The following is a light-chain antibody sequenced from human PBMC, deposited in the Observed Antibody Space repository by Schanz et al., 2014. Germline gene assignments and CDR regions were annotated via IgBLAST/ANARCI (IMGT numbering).Light chain of an antibody. Sequence: QSALTQPASVSGSPGQSITISCTGTSSDIGGRAYVSWYQQRPGKAPQLILYDVNSRPSGVSNRFSGSKSGNTASLTISGFQAEDEADYHCSSHTAITTAVVFGGGTKLTVL. CDR3: SSHTAITTAVV. CDR1: SSDIGGRAY. V-gene: IGLV2-14*01. J-gene: IGLJ2*01. CDR2: DVN.